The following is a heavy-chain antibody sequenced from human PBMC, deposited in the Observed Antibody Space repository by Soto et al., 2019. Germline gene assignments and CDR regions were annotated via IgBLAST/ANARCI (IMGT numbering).Heavy chain of an antibody. D-gene: IGHD1-1*01. CDR3: AREFPGALERSRAFDI. CDR2: VSATETA. V-gene: IGHV4-4*07. CDR1: GGSIISFY. J-gene: IGHJ3*02. Sequence: SETLSLTCPVSGGSIISFYWSWIRPSAGKGLEWIGRVSATETASYNPSLKSRVTMSADMSSNQFSLNLNSVTAADSAVYFCAREFPGALERSRAFDIWGQGTVVTVSS.